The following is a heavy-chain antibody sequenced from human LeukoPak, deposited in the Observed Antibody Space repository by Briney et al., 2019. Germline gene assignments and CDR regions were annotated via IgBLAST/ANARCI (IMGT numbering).Heavy chain of an antibody. V-gene: IGHV1-24*01. Sequence: GASVKVSCKVSGSSLTELSMHWVRQAPGKGFEYMGGFDPEDGGTVFAQKFQGRVTMSEDTSTDTAYMTMSSLTFEDTAIYYCAIGLVGASGNFDYWGHGTLVTVSS. D-gene: IGHD1-26*01. CDR2: FDPEDGGT. J-gene: IGHJ4*01. CDR1: GSSLTELS. CDR3: AIGLVGASGNFDY.